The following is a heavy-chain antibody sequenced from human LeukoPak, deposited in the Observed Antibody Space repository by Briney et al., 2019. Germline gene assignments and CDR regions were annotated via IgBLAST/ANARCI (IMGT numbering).Heavy chain of an antibody. D-gene: IGHD5-24*01. Sequence: PGGSLRLSCAASGFTFTDYYMSWIRQAPGKGLEWVSYITDSSSYTNYADSVKGRFTISRDTAKSTVFLQMNSLRVDDTAMYYCARSRDGTLDIWGQGAMVAVSS. V-gene: IGHV3-11*06. CDR1: GFTFTDYY. CDR3: ARSRDGTLDI. CDR2: ITDSSSYT. J-gene: IGHJ3*02.